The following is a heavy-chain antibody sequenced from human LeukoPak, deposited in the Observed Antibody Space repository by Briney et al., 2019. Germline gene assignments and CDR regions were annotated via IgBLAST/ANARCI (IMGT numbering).Heavy chain of an antibody. CDR2: ISAYNGNT. CDR3: AREGVGYYDSSGYRFDY. D-gene: IGHD3-22*01. CDR1: GYTFTSYG. V-gene: IGHV1-18*01. Sequence: ASVKVSCKASGYTFTSYGISWVRQAPGQGLEWMGWISAYNGNTNYAQKFQGRVTMTRDTSTSTVYMEVSSLRSEDTAVYYCAREGVGYYDSSGYRFDYWGQGTLVTVSS. J-gene: IGHJ4*02.